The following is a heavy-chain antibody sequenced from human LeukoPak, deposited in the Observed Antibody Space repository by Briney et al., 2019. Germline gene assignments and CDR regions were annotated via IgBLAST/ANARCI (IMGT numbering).Heavy chain of an antibody. J-gene: IGHJ4*02. CDR3: AKDIPGYSSGWYVSLPGY. Sequence: GGSLRLSCAASGFTFSSYAMTWVRQAPGKGLEWVSSISGGGDTTYYAGSVRGRFTISRDNSKNTLSVQMNNLRAEDTAVYYCAKDIPGYSSGWYVSLPGYWGQGTLVTVSS. CDR2: ISGGGDTT. D-gene: IGHD6-19*01. V-gene: IGHV3-23*01. CDR1: GFTFSSYA.